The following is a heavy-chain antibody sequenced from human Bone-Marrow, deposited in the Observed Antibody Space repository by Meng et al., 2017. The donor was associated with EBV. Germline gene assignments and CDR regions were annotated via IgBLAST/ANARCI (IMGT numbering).Heavy chain of an antibody. CDR2: IWYDGSNE. J-gene: IGHJ4*02. Sequence: VQLVEVGGGVVQPGRSLRLSCAASGFTFTNYGMHWVRQAPGKGLEWVALIWYDGSNEFYADSVKGRFTISRDNSKNTLYLQMNNLRAEDTALYYCASSTPGGRPDYWGQGTLVTVSS. CDR3: ASSTPGGRPDY. D-gene: IGHD3-16*01. CDR1: GFTFTNYG. V-gene: IGHV3-33*01.